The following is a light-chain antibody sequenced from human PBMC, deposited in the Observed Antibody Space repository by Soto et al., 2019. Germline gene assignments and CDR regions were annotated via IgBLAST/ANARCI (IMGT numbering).Light chain of an antibody. J-gene: IGKJ5*01. V-gene: IGKV1-33*01. Sequence: DIQMTQSPSSLSASVGARVTITCHASQDISNNVNWYQQKPGKAPKLLIYDASNLQTGVPSRFSGSGSGTEFTLTISSLQPDDFATYYCQQYNSYPITFGQGTRLEIK. CDR3: QQYNSYPIT. CDR1: QDISNN. CDR2: DAS.